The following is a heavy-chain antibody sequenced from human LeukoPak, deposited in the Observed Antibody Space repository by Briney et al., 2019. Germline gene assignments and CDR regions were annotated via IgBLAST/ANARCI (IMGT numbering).Heavy chain of an antibody. CDR1: GGTFSSYA. D-gene: IGHD3-22*01. V-gene: IGHV1-69*01. Sequence: SVKVSCKASGGTFSSYAISWVRQAPGQGLEWMGGIIPIFGTANYAQKFQGRVTITADESTSTAYMELSSLRSEDTAVYYCAREERHYYDSFDYWGQGTLVTVSS. CDR3: AREERHYYDSFDY. CDR2: IIPIFGTA. J-gene: IGHJ4*02.